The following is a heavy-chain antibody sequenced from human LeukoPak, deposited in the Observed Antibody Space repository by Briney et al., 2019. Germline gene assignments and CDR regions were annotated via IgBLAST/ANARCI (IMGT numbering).Heavy chain of an antibody. D-gene: IGHD3-10*01. CDR1: GGSISSNNW. CDR2: IYHSGST. J-gene: IGHJ3*01. CDR3: AKPSNYYGSATDAFDF. V-gene: IGHV4-4*02. Sequence: SGTLSLTCAVSGGSISSNNWWSWVRQSPVKGLEWIGEIYHSGSTYYNPSLKSRVTISVDTSKNHFSLKLNSVTAADTAVYYCAKPSNYYGSATDAFDFWGQGTMVTVSS.